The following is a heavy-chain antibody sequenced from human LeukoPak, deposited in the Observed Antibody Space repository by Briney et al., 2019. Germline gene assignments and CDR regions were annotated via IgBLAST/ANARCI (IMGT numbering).Heavy chain of an antibody. J-gene: IGHJ4*02. CDR1: GFTFNSYA. CDR2: IWYDGSHK. Sequence: GGSLRLSCAASGFTFNSYAMHWVRQAPGKGLEWVAVIWYDGSHKYYAESVKGRFTISRDNSKNTLNLQMNSLRAEDTAVYYCARDPFDYYDSSGYSRPRNYYFDYWGQGSLVTVSS. CDR3: ARDPFDYYDSSGYSRPRNYYFDY. V-gene: IGHV3-33*01. D-gene: IGHD3-22*01.